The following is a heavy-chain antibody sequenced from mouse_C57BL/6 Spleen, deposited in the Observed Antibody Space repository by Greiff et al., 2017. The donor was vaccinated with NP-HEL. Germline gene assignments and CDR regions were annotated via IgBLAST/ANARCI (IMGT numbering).Heavy chain of an antibody. CDR1: GFTFSDYG. D-gene: IGHD2-1*01. CDR3: ARSYGNYGYFDV. V-gene: IGHV5-17*01. J-gene: IGHJ1*03. CDR2: ISSGSSTI. Sequence: VQGVESGGGLVKPGGFLKLSCAASGFTFSDYGMHWVRQAPEKGLEWVAYISSGSSTIYYADTVKGRFTISRDNAKNTLVLQMTSLRSEDTAMYYCARSYGNYGYFDVWGTGTTVTVSS.